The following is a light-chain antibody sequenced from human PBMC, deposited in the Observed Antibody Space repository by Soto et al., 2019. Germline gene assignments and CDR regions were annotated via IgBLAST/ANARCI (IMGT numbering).Light chain of an antibody. V-gene: IGKV3-20*01. Sequence: ETVMTQSPATLSVSPGETATLSCRASQSINTYLAWYQQKPGQAPRLLIYDASKRATGIPARFSGSGSGTNFTLTISRLEPEDFAVYYCQQYGNSPLTFGGGTKVDIK. CDR2: DAS. CDR1: QSINTY. CDR3: QQYGNSPLT. J-gene: IGKJ4*01.